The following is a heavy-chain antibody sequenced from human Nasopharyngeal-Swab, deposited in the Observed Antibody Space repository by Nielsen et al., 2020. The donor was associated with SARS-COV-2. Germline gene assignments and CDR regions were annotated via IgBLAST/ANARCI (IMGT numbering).Heavy chain of an antibody. D-gene: IGHD2-15*01. CDR1: GYTFTSYG. V-gene: IGHV1-18*01. Sequence: ASVKVSCKASGYTFTSYGISWVRQAPGQGLEWMGWISAYNGNTNYAQTFQGRVTVTRDTSTSTAYMELTSLRSDDTATYYCARSCGTVGCPFDPWGQGTLVTVSS. J-gene: IGHJ5*02. CDR3: ARSCGTVGCPFDP. CDR2: ISAYNGNT.